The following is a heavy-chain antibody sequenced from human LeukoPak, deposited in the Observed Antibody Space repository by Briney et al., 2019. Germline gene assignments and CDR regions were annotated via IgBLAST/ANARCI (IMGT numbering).Heavy chain of an antibody. CDR2: IYPGDSDT. V-gene: IGHV5-51*01. Sequence: GESLKISCKGSGYSFTSYWIGWVRQMPGKGLEWMGIIYPGDSDTRYSPSFQGQVTISADKSISTAYLQWSSLKASDTAMYYCARRGAVAAAGPDYYYGMDVWGQGTTVTVSS. CDR1: GYSFTSYW. D-gene: IGHD6-13*01. CDR3: ARRGAVAAAGPDYYYGMDV. J-gene: IGHJ6*02.